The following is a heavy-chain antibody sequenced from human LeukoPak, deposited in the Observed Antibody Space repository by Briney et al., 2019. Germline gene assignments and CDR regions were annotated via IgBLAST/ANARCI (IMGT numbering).Heavy chain of an antibody. CDR2: ISSSSSYT. CDR1: GFTFSSYS. V-gene: IGHV3-21*04. Sequence: GGSLRLSCAASGFTFSSYSMNWVRQAPGKGLEWVSSISSSSSYTYYADSVKGRFTISRDNSKNTLYLQMNSLRAEDTAVYYCAKDLTLLTYYYDSSGYYYGDYWGQGTLVTVSS. J-gene: IGHJ4*02. D-gene: IGHD3-22*01. CDR3: AKDLTLLTYYYDSSGYYYGDY.